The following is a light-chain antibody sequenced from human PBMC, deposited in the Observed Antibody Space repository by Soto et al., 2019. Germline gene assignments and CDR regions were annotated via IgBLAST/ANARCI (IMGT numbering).Light chain of an antibody. Sequence: DIQLTQSPSFLSASVGDRVTITCRTSQDISSFLAWYQQKPGKAPNLLIYGASTFQSGVPSRFSGSGSGTEFTITISSLQPEDFATYYCQQLNSYPHFGQGTRLDIK. CDR2: GAS. CDR3: QQLNSYPH. V-gene: IGKV1-9*01. J-gene: IGKJ5*01. CDR1: QDISSF.